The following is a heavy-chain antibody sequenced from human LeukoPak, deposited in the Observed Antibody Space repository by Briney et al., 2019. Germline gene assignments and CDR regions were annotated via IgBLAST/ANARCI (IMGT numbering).Heavy chain of an antibody. J-gene: IGHJ4*02. D-gene: IGHD3-22*01. V-gene: IGHV3-48*01. CDR3: ARAHLGLLHDY. Sequence: GGSLRLSCAASGFTFSSFGMNWVRQAPGKGLEWVSYISSSSSTIYYADSVKGRFTISRDNAKNSLYLQMNSLRAEDTAVYYCARAHLGLLHDYWGQGTLVTVSS. CDR2: ISSSSSTI. CDR1: GFTFSSFG.